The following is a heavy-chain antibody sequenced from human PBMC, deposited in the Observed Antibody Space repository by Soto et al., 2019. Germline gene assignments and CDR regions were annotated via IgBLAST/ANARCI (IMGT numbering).Heavy chain of an antibody. CDR2: ISGSGGNT. CDR3: AKGSRRGGSLWEYQLDHYYYMDV. D-gene: IGHD2-2*01. V-gene: IGHV3-23*01. J-gene: IGHJ6*03. CDR1: GFIFSSYA. Sequence: GGSLRLSCAASGFIFSSYAMSWVRQAPGKGLEWVSAISGSGGNTYYADAVKGRFTISRDNSKNTLYLQMNSLRAEETAVYYCAKGSRRGGSLWEYQLDHYYYMDVWGKGTTVTVSS.